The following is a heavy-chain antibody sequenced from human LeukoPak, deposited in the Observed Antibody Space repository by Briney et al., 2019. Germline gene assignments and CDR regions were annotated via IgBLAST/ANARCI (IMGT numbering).Heavy chain of an antibody. CDR1: GGSISSYY. V-gene: IGHV4-59*08. CDR2: IYYSGTT. D-gene: IGHD5-18*01. J-gene: IGHJ5*02. CDR3: ARQTWIRVDEGIDP. Sequence: PSETLSLTCTVSGGSISSYYWSWIRQPPGKGLEWIGYIYYSGTTNYNPSLRSRVTISVDTSKNQFSLKLSSVTAADTAVYYCARQTWIRVDEGIDPWGQGTLVTVSS.